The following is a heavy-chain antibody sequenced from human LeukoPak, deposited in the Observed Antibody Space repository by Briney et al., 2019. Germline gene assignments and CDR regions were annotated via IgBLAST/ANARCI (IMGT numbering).Heavy chain of an antibody. Sequence: ASVKVSCKTSGGTFSSYAIRWVRQAPGHGLERMGRIITILGIANYAQKCQVRVTITADKSTSTAYMERSSLRSEDTVVYYCARERGNYGMDVWGQGTTVTVSS. CDR2: IITILGIA. CDR1: GGTFSSYA. D-gene: IGHD1-14*01. V-gene: IGHV1-69*04. J-gene: IGHJ6*02. CDR3: ARERGNYGMDV.